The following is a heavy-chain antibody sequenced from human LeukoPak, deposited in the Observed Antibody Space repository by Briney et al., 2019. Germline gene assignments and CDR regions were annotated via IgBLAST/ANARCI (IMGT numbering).Heavy chain of an antibody. CDR1: GGSIRTSSYH. D-gene: IGHD5/OR15-5a*01. V-gene: IGHV4-39*01. CDR2: IYYSDTT. CDR3: ARRGVVSPVYAFDI. J-gene: IGHJ3*02. Sequence: PSETLSLTCTVSGGSIRTSSYHWGWIRKPPGKGLEAIGTIYYSDTTYYSPSLSSRVTISRDTSRNQFSLQLASVTAADTAMYYCARRGVVSPVYAFDIWGQGTMVTVSP.